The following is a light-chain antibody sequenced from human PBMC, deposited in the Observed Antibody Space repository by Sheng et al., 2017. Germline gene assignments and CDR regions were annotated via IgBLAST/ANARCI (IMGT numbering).Light chain of an antibody. V-gene: IGKV1-33*01. Sequence: DIQMTQSPSSLSASVGDRVTITCQVSQDISNYLNWYQQKPGKAPKLLIYDASNLETGVPSRFSGSGSGTDFTFTISSLQPEDIATYYCQQYDNLPRFGPGTKVDIK. CDR1: QDISNY. J-gene: IGKJ3*01. CDR3: QQYDNLPR. CDR2: DAS.